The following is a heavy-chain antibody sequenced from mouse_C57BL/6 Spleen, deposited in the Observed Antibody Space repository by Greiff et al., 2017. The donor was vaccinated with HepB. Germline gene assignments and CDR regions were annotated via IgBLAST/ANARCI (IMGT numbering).Heavy chain of an antibody. CDR1: GFTFTDYY. J-gene: IGHJ4*01. CDR2: IRNKANGYTT. CDR3: ASYPYYYAMDY. Sequence: DVKLVESGGGLVQPGGSLSLSCAASGFTFTDYYMSWVRQPPGKALEWLGFIRNKANGYTTEYSASVKGRFTISRDNSQSILYLQMNALRAEDRATYYCASYPYYYAMDYLGQGTSVTVSS. V-gene: IGHV7-3*01.